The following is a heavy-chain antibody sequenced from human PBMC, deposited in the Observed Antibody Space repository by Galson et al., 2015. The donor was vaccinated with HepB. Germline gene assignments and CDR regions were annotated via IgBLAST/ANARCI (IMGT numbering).Heavy chain of an antibody. CDR3: ASSYDFWSGYLGYYYGMDV. J-gene: IGHJ6*02. V-gene: IGHV3-21*01. Sequence: SLRLSCAASGFTFSSYSMNWVRQAPGKGLEWVSSISSSSSYIYYADSVKGRFTISRDNAKNSLYLQMNSLRAEDTAVYYCASSYDFWSGYLGYYYGMDVWGQGTTVTVSS. CDR1: GFTFSSYS. CDR2: ISSSSSYI. D-gene: IGHD3-3*01.